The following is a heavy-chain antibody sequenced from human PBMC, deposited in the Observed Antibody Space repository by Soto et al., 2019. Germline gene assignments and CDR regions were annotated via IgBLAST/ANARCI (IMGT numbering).Heavy chain of an antibody. CDR2: IILVFGTA. D-gene: IGHD6-13*01. Sequence: QVQLVQSGAEVKKPGSSVKVYCKSSGGTFSSYAISCVRQAPVQGLEGMGGIILVFGTANYAQKFQGRVKITADESTSTAYMELSSLRSEDTAVYYCARETLTSSSWDSYDDYGIDVWGQGTTVTVSS. V-gene: IGHV1-69*01. CDR3: ARETLTSSSWDSYDDYGIDV. J-gene: IGHJ6*02. CDR1: GGTFSSYA.